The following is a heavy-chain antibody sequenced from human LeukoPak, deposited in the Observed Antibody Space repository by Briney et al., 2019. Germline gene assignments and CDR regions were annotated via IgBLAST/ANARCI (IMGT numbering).Heavy chain of an antibody. D-gene: IGHD1-26*01. CDR1: GYSFTGYY. CDR2: INPNSGGT. CDR3: ARKDPGRWDRDDY. Sequence: ASVKVSCKASGYSFTGYYMHWVRQAPGQGLEWMGWINPNSGGTNYAQKFQGRVTMTRDTSISTAYMELSRLRSDDTAVYYCARKDPGRWDRDDYWGQGTLVTVSS. J-gene: IGHJ4*02. V-gene: IGHV1-2*02.